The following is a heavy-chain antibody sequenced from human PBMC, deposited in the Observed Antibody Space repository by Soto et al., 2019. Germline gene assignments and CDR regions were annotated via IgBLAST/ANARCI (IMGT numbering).Heavy chain of an antibody. Sequence: QVQLVQSGAEVKKPGSSVKVSCKASGGTFSSYAISWVRQAPGQGLEWMGGIIPIFGTANYAQKFQGRVTITADKSTSTAYMELSSLRSEDTAVYYCARDYGKYYYDSSALPQGHWGQGTLVTVSS. CDR3: ARDYGKYYYDSSALPQGH. D-gene: IGHD3-22*01. CDR2: IIPIFGTA. V-gene: IGHV1-69*06. J-gene: IGHJ4*02. CDR1: GGTFSSYA.